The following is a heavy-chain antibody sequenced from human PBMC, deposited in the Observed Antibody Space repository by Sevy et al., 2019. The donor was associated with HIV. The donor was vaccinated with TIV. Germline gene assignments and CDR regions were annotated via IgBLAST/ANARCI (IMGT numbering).Heavy chain of an antibody. V-gene: IGHV1-24*01. J-gene: IGHJ4*02. Sequence: ASVKVSCKVSGYTLTELSMHWVRQAPGKGLEWMGGFDPEDGETIYAQKFQGRVTMTEDTSTDTAYMELSSLRSEDTAVYYCATPGFRTSMEIHNGSYYYFDYWGQGTLVTVSS. CDR3: ATPGFRTSMEIHNGSYYYFDY. CDR2: FDPEDGET. D-gene: IGHD1-26*01. CDR1: GYTLTELS.